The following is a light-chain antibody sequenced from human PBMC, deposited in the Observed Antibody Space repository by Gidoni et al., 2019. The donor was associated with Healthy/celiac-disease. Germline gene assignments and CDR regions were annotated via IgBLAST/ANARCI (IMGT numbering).Light chain of an antibody. CDR2: AAS. Sequence: DIQMPHPSSPLSASVGDRVIITCLTSQGISNYLAWYQQKPGKVPKLLIYAASTLQSGVPARFSGSGSGTDFTLTISSRQPEDVATYYCQKYNSAPFTFGPGTKVDIK. CDR3: QKYNSAPFT. J-gene: IGKJ3*01. CDR1: QGISNY. V-gene: IGKV1-27*01.